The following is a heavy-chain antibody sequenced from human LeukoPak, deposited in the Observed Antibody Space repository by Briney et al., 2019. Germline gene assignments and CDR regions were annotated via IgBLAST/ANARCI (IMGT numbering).Heavy chain of an antibody. V-gene: IGHV3-48*04. Sequence: GGSLRLSCAASGFTFTSHNMNWFRQAPGQGLEWLSYINTESHSIFYADSVKGRFTISRDNAKDSLFLQMNNVRADDTAVYYCATDDWESSLSIWGQGTMVTVS. CDR1: GFTFTSHN. CDR2: INTESHSI. D-gene: IGHD2-2*01. CDR3: ATDDWESSLSI. J-gene: IGHJ3*02.